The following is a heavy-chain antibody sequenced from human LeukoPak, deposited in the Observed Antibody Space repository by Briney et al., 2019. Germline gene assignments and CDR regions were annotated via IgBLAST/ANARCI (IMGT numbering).Heavy chain of an antibody. CDR3: ARYYYYGSGSFDY. D-gene: IGHD3-10*01. CDR2: IWYDGSNK. V-gene: IGHV3-33*01. CDR1: GFTFSSYG. Sequence: GGSLRLSCAASGFTFSSYGMHWVRQAPGKGLEWVAVIWYDGSNKYYADSVKGRFTISRDNSKNTLYLQMNSLRAEDRAVYYCARYYYYGSGSFDYWGQGTLVTVSS. J-gene: IGHJ4*02.